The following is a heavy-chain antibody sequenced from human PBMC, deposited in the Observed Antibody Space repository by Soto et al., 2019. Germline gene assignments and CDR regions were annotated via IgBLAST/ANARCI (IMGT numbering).Heavy chain of an antibody. V-gene: IGHV3-23*01. CDR2: ISGSGGST. D-gene: IGHD2-2*01. CDR3: AKDLVVPAATPPREYYFDY. J-gene: IGHJ4*02. Sequence: PRGSLRLSCAASGFTFSSYAMSWVRQAPGKGLEWVSAISGSGGSTYYADSVKGRFTIPRDNSKNTLYLQMNSLRAEDTAVYYCAKDLVVPAATPPREYYFDYWGQGTLVTVSS. CDR1: GFTFSSYA.